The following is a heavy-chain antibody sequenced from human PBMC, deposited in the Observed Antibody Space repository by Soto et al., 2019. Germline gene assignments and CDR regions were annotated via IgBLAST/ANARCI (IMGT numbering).Heavy chain of an antibody. CDR2: IFSSGST. D-gene: IGHD5-12*01. CDR3: AREGSYSAYNFAHGIQLWSFDF. V-gene: IGHV4-4*07. CDR1: GGSINTFY. Sequence: SETLSLTCTVSGGSINTFYWSWVRQPAGKGLEWIGRIFSSGSTSFNPSLESRVAMSVDTSKNHFSLNLGSVTAADMAVYYCAREGSYSAYNFAHGIQLWSFDFWGQGALVTVSS. J-gene: IGHJ4*02.